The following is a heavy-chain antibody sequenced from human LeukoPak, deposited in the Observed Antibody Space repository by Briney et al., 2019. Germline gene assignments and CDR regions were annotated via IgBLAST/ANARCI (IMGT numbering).Heavy chain of an antibody. J-gene: IGHJ4*02. CDR2: IRSKNNGGTT. V-gene: IGHV3-15*01. CDR3: TTDPGYRGLYCFDY. Sequence: GGSLRLSCAASGFPFTNACMSWVRRAPGKGLEWVGRIRSKNNGGTTDYAAPVRGRFSISRDDSKSTLYLQMNSVKTEDTAVYYCTTDPGYRGLYCFDYWGQGTLVTVSS. CDR1: GFPFTNAC. D-gene: IGHD5-12*01.